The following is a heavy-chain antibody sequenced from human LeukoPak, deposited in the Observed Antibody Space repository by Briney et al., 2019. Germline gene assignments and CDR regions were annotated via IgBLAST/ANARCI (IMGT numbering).Heavy chain of an antibody. V-gene: IGHV4-30-4*01. D-gene: IGHD2-21*01. J-gene: IGHJ4*02. CDR1: GGSISSGDYY. CDR3: ARSSNCGGDCYDY. Sequence: SQTLSLTCTVSGGSISSGDYYWSWIRQPPGKGLEWIGYIYYSGSTYYNPSLKSRVTISVDTSKNQFSLKLSSVTAADTAVYYCARSSNCGGDCYDYWSQGTLVTVSS. CDR2: IYYSGST.